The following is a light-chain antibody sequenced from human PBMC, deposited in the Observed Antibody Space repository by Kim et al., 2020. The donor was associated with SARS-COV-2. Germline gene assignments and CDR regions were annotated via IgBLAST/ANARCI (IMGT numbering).Light chain of an antibody. V-gene: IGLV2-23*02. J-gene: IGLJ2*01. CDR3: CSYAGSSTSVV. CDR1: SSDGGSYNL. CDR2: EVS. Sequence: QSITISCPGTSSDGGSYNLVSWYQQHPGKAPKLMIYEVSKRPSGVSNRFSGSKSGNTASLTISGLQAEDEADYYCCSYAGSSTSVVFGGGTQLTVL.